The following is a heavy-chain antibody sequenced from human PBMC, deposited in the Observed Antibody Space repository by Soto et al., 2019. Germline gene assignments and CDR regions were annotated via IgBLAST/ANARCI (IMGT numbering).Heavy chain of an antibody. CDR2: IYHSGFP. CDR1: GGSISSGTYS. D-gene: IGHD1-26*01. V-gene: IGHV4-30-2*02. CDR3: ARVGSMGYNWFDP. J-gene: IGHJ5*02. Sequence: SETLSLTCTVPGGSISSGTYSWTRIRRPPGKGLEWIGYIYHSGFPFYNPSLKSRVTISVDTSKNQFSLRLSSVTAADTATYYCARVGSMGYNWFDPWGQGTQVT.